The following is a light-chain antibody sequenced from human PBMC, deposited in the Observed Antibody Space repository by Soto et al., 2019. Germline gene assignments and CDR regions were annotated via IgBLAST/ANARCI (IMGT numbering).Light chain of an antibody. CDR1: QDISSY. Sequence: AIRMTQSPSSFSASTGDRVTITCRASQDISSYLAWYQKKVGKDPKLLIYAAATLQRGAPSRFSGSGSGTDFTLTISRLQSEDFASYYCSQYFSYPYTCGQGTKLEI. V-gene: IGKV1-8*01. CDR2: AAA. CDR3: SQYFSYPYT. J-gene: IGKJ2*01.